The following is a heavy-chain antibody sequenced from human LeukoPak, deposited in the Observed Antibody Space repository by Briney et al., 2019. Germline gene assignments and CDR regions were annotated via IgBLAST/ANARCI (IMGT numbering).Heavy chain of an antibody. CDR3: ARGQLWFDY. CDR2: IGGSGGST. D-gene: IGHD5-18*01. J-gene: IGHJ5*01. V-gene: IGHV3-23*01. Sequence: GGSLRLSCAASGFTFSSYAMSWVRQAPGQGLERVSPIGGSGGSTYYADSVKGRFTISRDNSKNMLYLQMNSLRVEGTAVYYCARGQLWFDYWGQGTLVTVSS. CDR1: GFTFSSYA.